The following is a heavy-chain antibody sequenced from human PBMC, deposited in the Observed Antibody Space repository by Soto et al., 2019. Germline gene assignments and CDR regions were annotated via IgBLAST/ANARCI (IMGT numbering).Heavy chain of an antibody. CDR1: GYTLTELC. Sequence: VKVSCKVSGYTLTELCMDWVRRAPGRGLEWMGGVDPEDGETIYAQKFEGRVAMTEDTSTDTAYMERSSRSGEGAAVYYCARGHTAMVPWYFDYWGQGTLVTVSS. CDR3: ARGHTAMVPWYFDY. J-gene: IGHJ4*02. D-gene: IGHD5-18*01. V-gene: IGHV1-24*01. CDR2: VDPEDGET.